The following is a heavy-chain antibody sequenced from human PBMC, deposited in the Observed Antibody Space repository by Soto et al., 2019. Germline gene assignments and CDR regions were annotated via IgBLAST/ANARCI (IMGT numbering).Heavy chain of an antibody. J-gene: IGHJ4*02. Sequence: SETLSLTCTVSGGSISSGDYYWSWIRQPPGKGLEWIGYIYYSGSTYYNPSLKSRVTISVDTSKNQFSLKLSSVTAADTAVYYCARESLLWFGELANWGQGTLVTVSS. CDR3: ARESLLWFGELAN. D-gene: IGHD3-10*01. CDR2: IYYSGST. CDR1: GGSISSGDYY. V-gene: IGHV4-30-4*01.